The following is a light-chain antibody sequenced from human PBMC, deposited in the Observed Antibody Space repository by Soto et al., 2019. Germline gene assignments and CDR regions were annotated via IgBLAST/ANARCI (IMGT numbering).Light chain of an antibody. CDR3: QQYNSYPWT. CDR1: QSISSW. Sequence: DIQMTQSPSTLSASVGDRVTITCRASQSISSWLAWYQQKPGKAPKLLIYKASSLESGVPSRFSGSGSGTEFTLTSSSLQPDDLATYYCQQYNSYPWTFGQGTKVEIK. V-gene: IGKV1-5*03. CDR2: KAS. J-gene: IGKJ1*01.